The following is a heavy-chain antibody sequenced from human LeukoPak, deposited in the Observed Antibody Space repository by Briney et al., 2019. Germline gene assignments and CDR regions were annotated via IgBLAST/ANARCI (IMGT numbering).Heavy chain of an antibody. V-gene: IGHV1-18*01. CDR2: ISGYNGNT. Sequence: ASVKLSCKASGYTLTSYGFSWVRQAPGQGLEWMGWISGYNGNTNYAQNLQGRVTMTIDTSTSTAYMELRSLRSDDTAVYYCARDPAFRGAQMEYWGQGTLVTVSS. CDR3: ARDPAFRGAQMEY. D-gene: IGHD3-10*01. J-gene: IGHJ4*02. CDR1: GYTLTSYG.